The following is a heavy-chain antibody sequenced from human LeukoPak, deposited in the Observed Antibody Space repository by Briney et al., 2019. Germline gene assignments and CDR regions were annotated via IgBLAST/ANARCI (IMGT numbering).Heavy chain of an antibody. Sequence: SETLSLTCSVSTGSISRYYWNWIRQSPGKGLEWIGFVYSSGTTSFNPSLESRVTISLDTSRSQFSLKLRSVTTADTAVYYCARSPGFVDTSTGEWFDPWGPGALVIVSS. CDR3: ARSPGFVDTSTGEWFDP. V-gene: IGHV4-59*13. CDR2: VYSSGTT. CDR1: TGSISRYY. J-gene: IGHJ5*02. D-gene: IGHD7-27*01.